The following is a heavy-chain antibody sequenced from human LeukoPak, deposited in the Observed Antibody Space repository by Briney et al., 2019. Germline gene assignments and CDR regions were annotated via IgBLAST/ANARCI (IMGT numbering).Heavy chain of an antibody. CDR2: ISGSGGST. D-gene: IGHD6-19*01. Sequence: GGSLRLSCAASGFTFSSYAMSWVRHAPGKGLEWVSAISGSGGSTYYADSVKGRFTISRDNSKNTLYLQMNSLRAEDTAVYYCAKSPYSSGWQWGDYWGQGTLVTVSS. CDR3: AKSPYSSGWQWGDY. V-gene: IGHV3-23*01. CDR1: GFTFSSYA. J-gene: IGHJ4*02.